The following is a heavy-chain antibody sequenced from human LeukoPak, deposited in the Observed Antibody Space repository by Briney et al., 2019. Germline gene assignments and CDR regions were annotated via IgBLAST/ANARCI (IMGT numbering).Heavy chain of an antibody. CDR1: GFTFNSYW. Sequence: GGSLRLSCAASGFTFNSYWMSWVRQTPGKGLEWVANIKQDGSDQYYVDSLKGRFIISRDNAKNSLYLQMNSLRAEDTAVYYCARDTTLDYWGQGTLVTVSS. J-gene: IGHJ4*02. D-gene: IGHD1-26*01. CDR2: IKQDGSDQ. CDR3: ARDTTLDY. V-gene: IGHV3-7*01.